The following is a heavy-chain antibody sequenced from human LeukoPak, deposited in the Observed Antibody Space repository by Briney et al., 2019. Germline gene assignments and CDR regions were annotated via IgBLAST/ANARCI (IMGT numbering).Heavy chain of an antibody. CDR3: ARGPYSSGWYWGYFDY. CDR2: IKQDGSEK. Sequence: QPGGSLRLSCAASGFTFSSYWMSWVRQAPGKGLEWVANIKQDGSEKYYVDSVKGRFTISRDNAKNSLYLQMNSLRAEDTAVYYCARGPYSSGWYWGYFDYWGQGTLVTVSS. D-gene: IGHD6-19*01. CDR1: GFTFSSYW. J-gene: IGHJ4*02. V-gene: IGHV3-7*01.